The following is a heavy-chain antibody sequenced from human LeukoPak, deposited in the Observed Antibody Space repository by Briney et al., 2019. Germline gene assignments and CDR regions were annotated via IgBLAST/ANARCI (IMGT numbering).Heavy chain of an antibody. J-gene: IGHJ4*02. D-gene: IGHD5-18*01. CDR1: GGSISSYY. Sequence: SSETLSLTCTVSGGSISSYYWSWIRQPAGKGLEWIGRIYTSGSTNYNPSLKSRVTMSVDTSKNQFSLNLTSVTVADIGVYYCARGTMRGYKRAFWGQGTLVSVSS. V-gene: IGHV4-4*07. CDR2: IYTSGST. CDR3: ARGTMRGYKRAF.